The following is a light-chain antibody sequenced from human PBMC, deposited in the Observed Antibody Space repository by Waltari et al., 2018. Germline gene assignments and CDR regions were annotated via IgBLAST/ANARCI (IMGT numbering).Light chain of an antibody. CDR3: QQRRNWPLS. V-gene: IGKV3-11*01. CDR1: QSIVEA. J-gene: IGKJ5*01. CDR2: DAS. Sequence: VLTQSPATLSLSPGDRAALSCRASQSIVEAISWYQQRPGQTPRLLNYDASNRAPGIPARLSGSGSGTDFTLTISSLEPEDFAVYYCQQRRNWPLSFGQGTRLEIK.